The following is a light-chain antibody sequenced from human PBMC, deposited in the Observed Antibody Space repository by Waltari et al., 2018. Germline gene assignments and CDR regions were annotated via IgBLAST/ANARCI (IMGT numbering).Light chain of an antibody. V-gene: IGKV1-5*03. CDR2: KAS. J-gene: IGKJ5*01. CDR3: QQYNSYSIT. Sequence: DIQMTQSPSTLSASVGDRVTITCRASQSISNWFAWYQQKPGKAPKLLIYKASNLESGGPSRFSGSGSGTEFILTINSLQPDDFATYYCQQYNSYSITFGQGTRLEIK. CDR1: QSISNW.